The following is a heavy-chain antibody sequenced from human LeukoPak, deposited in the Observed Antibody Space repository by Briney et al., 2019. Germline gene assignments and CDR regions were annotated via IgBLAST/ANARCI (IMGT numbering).Heavy chain of an antibody. J-gene: IGHJ4*02. Sequence: GGSLRLSCAASGFTFSSYAMTWVRQAPGKGLEWVSRITGSDGTTNYADSVKGRFTISRDNSKNTLYLQMSNLRAEDTAVYYCARQHPYYYSIDYWGQGTLVTVSS. D-gene: IGHD3-22*01. CDR3: ARQHPYYYSIDY. CDR1: GFTFSSYA. CDR2: ITGSDGTT. V-gene: IGHV3-23*01.